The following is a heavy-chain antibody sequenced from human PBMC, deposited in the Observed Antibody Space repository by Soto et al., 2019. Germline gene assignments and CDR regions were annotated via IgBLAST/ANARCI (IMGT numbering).Heavy chain of an antibody. CDR3: ARAGHYYDSSGYLN. J-gene: IGHJ4*02. CDR2: ISAYNGNT. D-gene: IGHD3-22*01. CDR1: GYSFATSG. V-gene: IGHV1-18*01. Sequence: PSVKVSCKASGYSFATSGISWVRQAPGQGLEWMGWISAYNGNTNFNLKLQDRISMTTNTSTSTAYLELRSLRSDDTAVYYCARAGHYYDSSGYLNWGQGTLVTVSS.